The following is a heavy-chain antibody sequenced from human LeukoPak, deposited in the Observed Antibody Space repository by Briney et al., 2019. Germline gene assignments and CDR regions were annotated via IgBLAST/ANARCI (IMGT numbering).Heavy chain of an antibody. CDR2: IYYSGST. Sequence: PSETLSLTCAVSGGSISSGGYSWSWIRQPPGKGLEWIGYIYYSGSTYYNPSLKSRVTISVDTSKNQFSLKLSSVTAADTAVYYCARAADSSGYYYDRANNWFDPWGQGTLVTVSS. CDR1: GGSISSGGYS. V-gene: IGHV4-30-4*07. J-gene: IGHJ5*02. D-gene: IGHD3-22*01. CDR3: ARAADSSGYYYDRANNWFDP.